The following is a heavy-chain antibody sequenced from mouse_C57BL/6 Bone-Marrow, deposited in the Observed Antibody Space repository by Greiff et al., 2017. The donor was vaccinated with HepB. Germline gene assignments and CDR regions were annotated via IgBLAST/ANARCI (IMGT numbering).Heavy chain of an antibody. J-gene: IGHJ3*01. CDR2: IHPNSGST. CDR3: ARTGTRALWFAY. CDR1: GYTFTSYW. Sequence: QVQLQQPGAELVKPGASVKLSCKASGYTFTSYWMHWVKQRPGQGLEWIGMIHPNSGSTNYNEKFKSKATLTVDKSSSTAYMQLSSLTFEDSAVYYCARTGTRALWFAYWGRGNLVTVSA. V-gene: IGHV1-64*01. D-gene: IGHD2-14*01.